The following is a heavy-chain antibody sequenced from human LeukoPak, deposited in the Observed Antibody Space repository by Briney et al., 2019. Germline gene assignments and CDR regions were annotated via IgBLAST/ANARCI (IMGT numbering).Heavy chain of an antibody. D-gene: IGHD5-18*01. J-gene: IGHJ6*02. CDR3: AREDTAMANYYYYGMDV. Sequence: ASVKVSCKASGYTFTSYGISWARQAPGQGLEWMGWISAYNGNTNYAQNLQGRVTMTTDTSTSTAYMELRSLRSDDTAVYYCAREDTAMANYYYYGMDVWGQGTTVTVSS. CDR1: GYTFTSYG. CDR2: ISAYNGNT. V-gene: IGHV1-18*01.